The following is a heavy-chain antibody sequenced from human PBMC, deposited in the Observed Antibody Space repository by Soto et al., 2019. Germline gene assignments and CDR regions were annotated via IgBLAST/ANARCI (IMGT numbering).Heavy chain of an antibody. J-gene: IGHJ3*02. D-gene: IGHD5-12*01. CDR3: ARALATERAFDI. V-gene: IGHV1-69*02. CDR2: IIPILGIA. CDR1: GGIFSSYT. Sequence: GASVKVSCKASGGIFSSYTISWVRQAPGQGLEWMGRIIPILGIANYAQKFQGRVTITADKSTSTAYMELSSPRSEDTAVYYCARALATERAFDIWGQGTMVTVSS.